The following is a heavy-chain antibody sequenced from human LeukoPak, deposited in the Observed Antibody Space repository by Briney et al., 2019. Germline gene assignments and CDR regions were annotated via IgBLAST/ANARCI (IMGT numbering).Heavy chain of an antibody. CDR3: ARSGTAIVVGPAADSFPY. Sequence: SGTLSLTCAVSGGSISSSNWWSWVRQPPGKGLEWIGSIFYSGSAYYSTSLKSRVAISVDTSRNQLSMKLSSVTAADTAVYYCARSGTAIVVGPAADSFPYGGQGTLVTVSS. CDR2: IFYSGSA. CDR1: GGSISSSNW. D-gene: IGHD2-2*01. J-gene: IGHJ4*02. V-gene: IGHV4-4*02.